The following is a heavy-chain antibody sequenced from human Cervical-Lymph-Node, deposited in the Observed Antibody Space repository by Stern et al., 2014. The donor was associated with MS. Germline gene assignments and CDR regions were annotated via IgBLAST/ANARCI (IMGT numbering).Heavy chain of an antibody. CDR1: GGAFSGYY. V-gene: IGHV4-34*01. CDR2: INHSGSP. CDR3: ARGSGTVTTSIDY. Sequence: QVQLQQWGAGLLKPSETLSLTCAVYGGAFSGYYWSWIRQPPGKGLEWIGEINHSGSPNYNPSLKSRVTLSVDTSKTQFSLNLSSVTAADTAVYYCARGSGTVTTSIDYWGQGTLVTVSS. J-gene: IGHJ4*02. D-gene: IGHD4-17*01.